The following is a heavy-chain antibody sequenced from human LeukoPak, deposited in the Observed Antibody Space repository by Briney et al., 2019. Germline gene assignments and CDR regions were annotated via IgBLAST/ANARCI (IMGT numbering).Heavy chain of an antibody. D-gene: IGHD3-22*01. J-gene: IGHJ4*02. CDR2: VCHTGNT. CDR1: GYSISSGYC. CDR3: AGDHYDTTGNDF. V-gene: IGHV4-38-2*02. Sequence: SETLSLTCVVSGYSISSGYCWAWIRQPPGNGLEWIGTVCHTGNTYYIPSLRSRLTISMDRPNNQFFLDLRSVTAADTAVYYCAGDHYDTTGNDFWGRGTLVTVSS.